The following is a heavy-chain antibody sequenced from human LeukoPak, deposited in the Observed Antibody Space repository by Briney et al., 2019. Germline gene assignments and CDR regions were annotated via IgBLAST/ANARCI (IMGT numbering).Heavy chain of an antibody. D-gene: IGHD3-3*01. Sequence: PGGSLRLSCAASGFTFSSYWMHWVRQAPGKGLVWVSRINSDGSSTSYADSVKGRFTISRDSAKNTLYLQMNSLRAEDTAVYYCAGSGYSPCYFDYWGQGTLVTVSS. J-gene: IGHJ4*02. CDR1: GFTFSSYW. CDR2: INSDGSST. CDR3: AGSGYSPCYFDY. V-gene: IGHV3-74*01.